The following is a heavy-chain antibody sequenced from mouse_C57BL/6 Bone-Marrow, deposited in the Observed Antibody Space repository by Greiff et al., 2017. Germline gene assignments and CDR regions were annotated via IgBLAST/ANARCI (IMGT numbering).Heavy chain of an antibody. CDR1: GFNIKNTY. J-gene: IGHJ3*01. D-gene: IGHD2-1*01. V-gene: IGHV14-3*01. CDR2: IDPANGNT. CDR3: ASRGNYLAWFAY. Sequence: EVMLVESVAELVRPGASVKLSCTASGFNIKNTYMHWVKQRPEQGLEWIGRIDPANGNTKYAPKFQGKATITADTSSNTAYLQLSSLTSEDTAIYYCASRGNYLAWFAYWGQGTLVTVSA.